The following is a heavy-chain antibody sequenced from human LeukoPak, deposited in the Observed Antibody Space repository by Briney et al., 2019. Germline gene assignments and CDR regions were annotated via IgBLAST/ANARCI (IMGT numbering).Heavy chain of an antibody. CDR1: GGTFSSYA. CDR3: ARVRDYGDYYFQH. CDR2: IIPIFGTA. Sequence: SVTVSCKASGGTFSSYAISWVRQAPGQGLEWMGGIIPIFGTANYAQKFQGRVTITADESTSTAYMELSSLRSEDTAVYYCARVRDYGDYYFQHWGQGTLVTVSS. V-gene: IGHV1-69*13. J-gene: IGHJ1*01. D-gene: IGHD4-17*01.